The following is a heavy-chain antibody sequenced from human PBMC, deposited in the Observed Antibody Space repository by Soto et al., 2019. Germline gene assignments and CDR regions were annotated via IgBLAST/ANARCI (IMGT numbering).Heavy chain of an antibody. CDR3: ARHPVDTAMVKHDAAFDI. CDR1: GGSISSSSYY. CDR2: IYYSGST. V-gene: IGHV4-39*01. Sequence: QLQLQESGPGLVKPSETLSLTCTVSGGSISSSSYYWGWIRQPPGKGLEWIGSIYYSGSTYYNPSLKSRVTISVDTSKTQFSLKLSSVTAADTAVYYCARHPVDTAMVKHDAAFDIWGQGTMVTVSS. D-gene: IGHD5-18*01. J-gene: IGHJ3*02.